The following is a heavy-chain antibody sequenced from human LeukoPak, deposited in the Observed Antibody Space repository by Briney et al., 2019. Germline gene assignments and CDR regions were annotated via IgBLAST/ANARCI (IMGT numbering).Heavy chain of an antibody. D-gene: IGHD3-10*01. CDR2: INAGNGNT. V-gene: IGHV1-3*01. CDR3: AREGVTMVRGVIINYYYGMDV. CDR1: GYTFTSYA. J-gene: IGHJ6*02. Sequence: ASVTVSCKASGYTFTSYAMHWVRQAPGQRLEWMGWINAGNGNTKYSQKFQGRVTITRDTSTSTAYMELRSLRSDDTAVYYCAREGVTMVRGVIINYYYGMDVWGQGTTVTVSS.